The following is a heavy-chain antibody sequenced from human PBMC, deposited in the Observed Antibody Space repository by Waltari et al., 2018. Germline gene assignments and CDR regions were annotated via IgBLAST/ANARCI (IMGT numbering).Heavy chain of an antibody. Sequence: QVQLQESGPGLVKSSETLSLTCAVSGYSISSGYYWGWIRQPPGKGLEWIGSIYYGGSTNYNPSLKSRVTISVDTSKNQFSLKLRSVTAADTAVYFCARGPPTVGAIVDYWGQGILVTVSS. J-gene: IGHJ4*02. CDR1: GYSISSGYY. D-gene: IGHD1-26*01. CDR2: IYYGGST. CDR3: ARGPPTVGAIVDY. V-gene: IGHV4-38-2*01.